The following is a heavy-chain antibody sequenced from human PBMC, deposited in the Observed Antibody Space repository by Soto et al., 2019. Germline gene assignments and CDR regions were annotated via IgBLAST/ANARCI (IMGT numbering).Heavy chain of an antibody. CDR3: ARSPLRDSSGYYLYYFDY. CDR1: GGTFSSYA. J-gene: IGHJ4*02. D-gene: IGHD3-22*01. Sequence: QVQLVQSGAEVKKPGSSVKVSCKASGGTFSSYAISWVRQAPGQGLEWMGGLIPIFGTANYAQKFQGRVTITADESTSTAYMELSSLRSEDTAVYYCARSPLRDSSGYYLYYFDYWGQGTLVTVSS. CDR2: LIPIFGTA. V-gene: IGHV1-69*01.